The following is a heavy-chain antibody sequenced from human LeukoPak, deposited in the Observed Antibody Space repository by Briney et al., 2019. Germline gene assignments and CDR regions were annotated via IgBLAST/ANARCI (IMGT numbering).Heavy chain of an antibody. CDR2: IYHSGTT. Sequence: SETLSLTCSVSRDSVSSNYYYWGWIRQPPGKGLEWIGTIYHSGTTYYNPSLKSRVTIFVDASNNQFSLRLTSVAAADTGVYYCADRMGSGTVPHFDYWGRGALVIVSS. CDR3: ADRMGSGTVPHFDY. D-gene: IGHD3-10*01. J-gene: IGHJ4*02. V-gene: IGHV4-39*01. CDR1: RDSVSSNYYY.